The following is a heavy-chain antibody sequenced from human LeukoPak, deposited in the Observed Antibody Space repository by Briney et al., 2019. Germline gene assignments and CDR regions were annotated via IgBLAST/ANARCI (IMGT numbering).Heavy chain of an antibody. CDR1: GGSISSSSYY. CDR3: ARSTVTTWVGDFDY. Sequence: ETLSLTCTVSGGSISSSSYYWGWIRQPPGKGLEWIGSIFYSGSTYYNPSLQSRVTISVDTSKNQFSLKLSSVTAADTAVYYCARSTVTTWVGDFDYWGQGTLVTVSS. J-gene: IGHJ4*02. CDR2: IFYSGST. V-gene: IGHV4-39*01. D-gene: IGHD4-17*01.